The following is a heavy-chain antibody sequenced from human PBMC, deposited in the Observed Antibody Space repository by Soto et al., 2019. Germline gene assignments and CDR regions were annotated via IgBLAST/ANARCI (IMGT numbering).Heavy chain of an antibody. CDR2: FDTEDDET. J-gene: IGHJ3*02. CDR1: GYTFTSYG. Sequence: ASVKVSCKASGYTFTSYGISWVRQAPGQGLEWMGGFDTEDDETIYAQKFQGRDTMTKDTSTNTANMKLISLRSEDTAVYYCATSHSGSYRAFDAFDIWGQGTMVTVSS. CDR3: ATSHSGSYRAFDAFDI. V-gene: IGHV1-24*01. D-gene: IGHD1-26*01.